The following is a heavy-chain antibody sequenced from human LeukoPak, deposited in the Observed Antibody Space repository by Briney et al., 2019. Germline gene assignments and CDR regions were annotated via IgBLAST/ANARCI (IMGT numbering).Heavy chain of an antibody. CDR3: ARASAVAGKNWFDP. CDR1: GGSFSGYY. J-gene: IGHJ5*02. CDR2: INHSGST. V-gene: IGHV4-34*01. D-gene: IGHD6-19*01. Sequence: SETLSLTCAVYGGSFSGYYWSWIRQPPGKGLEWIGEINHSGSTNYNPPLKSRVTISVDTSKNQFSLKLSSVTAADTAVYYCARASAVAGKNWFDPWGQGTLVTVSS.